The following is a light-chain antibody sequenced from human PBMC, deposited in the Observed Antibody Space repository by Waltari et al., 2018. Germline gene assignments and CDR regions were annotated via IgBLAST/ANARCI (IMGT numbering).Light chain of an antibody. CDR2: NDN. CDR3: QVWDDVTNSGV. Sequence: SYVLTQPPSVSVDPGKTARLTCGGDDIESKSVNWYQQKQGQDPVVVMFNDNDRPSEVPARFSGSNSGNTATLTITWVEAGDEADYHCQVWDDVTNSGVFGGGTKLTVL. J-gene: IGLJ2*01. CDR1: DIESKS. V-gene: IGLV3-21*04.